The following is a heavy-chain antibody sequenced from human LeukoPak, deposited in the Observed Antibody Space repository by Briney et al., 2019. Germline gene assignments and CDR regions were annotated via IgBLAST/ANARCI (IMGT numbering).Heavy chain of an antibody. CDR2: ISSSSSTI. V-gene: IGHV3-48*01. CDR1: GFTFNSYS. CDR3: ARVYGDYGAFDI. J-gene: IGHJ3*02. Sequence: GGSLRLSCAASGFTFNSYSMNWVRQAPGKGLEWVSYISSSSSTIYYADSVEGRFTISRDNAKNSLYLQMNSLRAEDTAVYYCARVYGDYGAFDIWGQGTMVTVPS. D-gene: IGHD4-17*01.